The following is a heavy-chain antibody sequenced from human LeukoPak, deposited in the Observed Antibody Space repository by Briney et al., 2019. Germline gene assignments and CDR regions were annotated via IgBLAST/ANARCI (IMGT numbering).Heavy chain of an antibody. J-gene: IGHJ4*02. D-gene: IGHD3-9*01. CDR2: ITSTSSYI. Sequence: PGGALRLSCAASGFTFSSYSMNWVRQAPGKGREWVSSITSTSSYIYYADSVKGRFTISRDNAKNSLYLQMNSLRAEDTAVYYCARERRSTGAVSGYVDYWGQGTLVTVSS. V-gene: IGHV3-21*01. CDR1: GFTFSSYS. CDR3: ARERRSTGAVSGYVDY.